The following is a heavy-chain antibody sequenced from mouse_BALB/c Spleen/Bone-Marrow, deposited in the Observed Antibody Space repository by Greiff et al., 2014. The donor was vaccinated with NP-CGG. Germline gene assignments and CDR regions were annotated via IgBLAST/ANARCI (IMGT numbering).Heavy chain of an antibody. Sequence: EVNLVESGGGLVKPGGSLKLSCAASGFTFSSYAMSWVRQTPGKRLEWVATISSGGSYTYYPDSVKGRFTISRDNAKNTLYLQMSSLRSEDTAMYYCARHITTVVADYWGQGTTLTVSS. CDR1: GFTFSSYA. CDR3: ARHITTVVADY. J-gene: IGHJ2*01. CDR2: ISSGGSYT. D-gene: IGHD1-1*01. V-gene: IGHV5-9-3*01.